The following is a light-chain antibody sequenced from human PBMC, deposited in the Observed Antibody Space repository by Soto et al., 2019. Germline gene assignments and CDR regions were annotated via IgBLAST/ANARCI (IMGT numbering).Light chain of an antibody. V-gene: IGLV2-14*01. CDR2: EVS. CDR3: GSYTSGSSYV. J-gene: IGLJ1*01. Sequence: QSALTQPASVSGSPGQSITISCTGTSSDVGGYNYVSWYQQHPGKAPKLMIYEVSKRPSGVSNRFSGSKSGNTASLSVSGLQAEDEADYYCGSYTSGSSYVFGTGTKLTVL. CDR1: SSDVGGYNY.